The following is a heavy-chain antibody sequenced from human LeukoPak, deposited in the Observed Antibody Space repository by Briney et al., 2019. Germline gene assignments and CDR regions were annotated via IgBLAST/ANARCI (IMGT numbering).Heavy chain of an antibody. D-gene: IGHD3-10*01. CDR1: GFSLRAYD. CDR2: INGGGDIM. Sequence: PGGSLRLSCAASGFSLRAYDLIWVRQAPGKGLDWVSIINGGGDIMMYEDSVKGRFTISRDNSKNTFYLQMNSLRVEDTAVYYCAMRDRGYGLGIWGQGTMVTVSS. J-gene: IGHJ3*02. CDR3: AMRDRGYGLGI. V-gene: IGHV3-23*01.